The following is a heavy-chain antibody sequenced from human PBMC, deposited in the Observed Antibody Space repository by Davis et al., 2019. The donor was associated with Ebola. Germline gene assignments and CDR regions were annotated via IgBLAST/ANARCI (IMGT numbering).Heavy chain of an antibody. CDR2: ISYDGSNK. J-gene: IGHJ4*02. CDR1: GFPFSSYA. CDR3: ARGRGRPVYSSSWTSCDY. D-gene: IGHD6-13*01. Sequence: GGSLRLSCAASGFPFSSYAMHWVRKAPGKGLEWVAVISYDGSNKYYADSVKGRFTISRDNSKNTLYLQMNSLRAEDTAVYYCARGRGRPVYSSSWTSCDYWGQGTLVTVSS. V-gene: IGHV3-30-3*01.